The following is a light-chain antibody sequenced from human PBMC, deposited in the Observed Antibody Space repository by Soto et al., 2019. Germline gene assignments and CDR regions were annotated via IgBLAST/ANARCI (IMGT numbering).Light chain of an antibody. V-gene: IGKV3-20*01. J-gene: IGKJ1*01. Sequence: IVLTQSPGTLSFSPGERATLSCRPSQRLSSNYLAWFQQKPGQAPRLLIYGASSRATGTPDRFSGSGSGTDFTLTIPRLEPEDFAVYYCLQYGSSVWTFGQGTKVDI. CDR2: GAS. CDR3: LQYGSSVWT. CDR1: QRLSSNY.